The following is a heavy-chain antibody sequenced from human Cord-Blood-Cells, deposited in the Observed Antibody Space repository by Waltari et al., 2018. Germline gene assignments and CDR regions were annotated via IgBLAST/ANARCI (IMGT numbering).Heavy chain of an antibody. CDR3: AKGLRFLEWLLDY. D-gene: IGHD3-3*01. CDR2: ISGSGGST. CDR1: GFTFSSYA. V-gene: IGHV3-23*01. J-gene: IGHJ4*02. Sequence: EVQLLASGGGLVQPGGSLRLSCAASGFTFSSYAMSWVRQAPGKGLGWVSAISGSGGSTYYADSGKCRFTISRDNSKNTLYLQMNSLRAEDTAVYYGAKGLRFLEWLLDYWGQGTLVTVSS.